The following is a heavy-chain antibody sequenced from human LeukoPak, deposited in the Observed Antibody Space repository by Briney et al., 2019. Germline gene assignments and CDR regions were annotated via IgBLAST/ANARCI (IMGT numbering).Heavy chain of an antibody. D-gene: IGHD1-26*01. CDR1: GFTFSSYW. J-gene: IGHJ4*02. V-gene: IGHV3-74*01. CDR3: ARDQGSYYPLNHY. Sequence: GGSLRLSCAASGFTFSSYWMHWVRQAPGKGLVWVSRINSDGSSTSYADSVKGRFTISRDDAKNTLCLQMNSLRAEDTAVYYCARDQGSYYPLNHYWGQGTLVTVSS. CDR2: INSDGSST.